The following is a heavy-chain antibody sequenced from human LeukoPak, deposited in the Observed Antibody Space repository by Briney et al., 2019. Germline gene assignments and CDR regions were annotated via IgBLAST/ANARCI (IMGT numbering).Heavy chain of an antibody. V-gene: IGHV5-51*01. Sequence: GESLKISCKGSGYSFTTYWIGWVRQMPGKGLEWMGIIYPGDSETRYSPSFQGQVTISADKSISTAYLQWSSLKASDTAIYYCARHSGSYSTDYWGQGTLVTVSP. CDR3: ARHSGSYSTDY. J-gene: IGHJ4*02. D-gene: IGHD1-26*01. CDR1: GYSFTTYW. CDR2: IYPGDSET.